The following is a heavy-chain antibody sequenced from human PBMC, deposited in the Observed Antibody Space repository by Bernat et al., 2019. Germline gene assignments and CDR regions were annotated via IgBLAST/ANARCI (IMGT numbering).Heavy chain of an antibody. CDR3: ARDISDTSTTIDY. CDR2: INWNGANI. CDR1: GFTFEDYA. Sequence: EVQLVESGGGLVQPDRSLRLSCAAFGFTFEDYAMHWVRQAPGKGLEWVSTINWNGANIIYADSVKGRFTISRDNAKNSLYLQMNSLRAEDTALYYCARDISDTSTTIDYWGQGTLVTVSS. J-gene: IGHJ4*02. D-gene: IGHD5-18*01. V-gene: IGHV3-9*01.